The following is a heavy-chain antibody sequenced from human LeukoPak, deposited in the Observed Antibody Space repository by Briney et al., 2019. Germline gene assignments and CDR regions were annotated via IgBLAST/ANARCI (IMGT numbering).Heavy chain of an antibody. CDR2: ISSSGSTI. D-gene: IGHD6-13*01. V-gene: IGHV3-48*03. CDR3: ARASSWYQVY. J-gene: IGHJ4*02. CDR1: GFTFSSYE. Sequence: GGSLRLSCAASGFTFSSYEMNWVRQAPGKGLEWVSYISSSGSTIYYADSVKGRFTISRDNAKNSLNLQMNSLRAEGTAVYYCARASSWYQVYWGQGTLVTVSS.